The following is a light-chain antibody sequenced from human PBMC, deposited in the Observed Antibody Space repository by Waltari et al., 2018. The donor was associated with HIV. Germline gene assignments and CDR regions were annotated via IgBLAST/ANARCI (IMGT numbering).Light chain of an antibody. Sequence: DIKMTHSRPSLSAYMGNRITINCRASQAIKTYLKWYAQKPGEAPKLLIFDATRLHTGVTSRFSGTGTGTHFSLTISSLQPEDSGTYYCQQSFSTPWTFGQGTKV. V-gene: IGKV1-39*01. CDR3: QQSFSTPWT. CDR2: DAT. J-gene: IGKJ1*01. CDR1: QAIKTY.